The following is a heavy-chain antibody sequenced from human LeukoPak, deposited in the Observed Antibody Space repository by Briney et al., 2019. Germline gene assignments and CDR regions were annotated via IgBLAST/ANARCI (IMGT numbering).Heavy chain of an antibody. J-gene: IGHJ4*02. CDR2: ISGSGGST. CDR3: AKDSISEKYSGSYLGY. D-gene: IGHD1-26*01. V-gene: IGHV3-23*01. Sequence: GGSLRLSCAASGFTFSSYAMSWVRQAPGKGLEWVSAISGSGGSTYYADSVKGRFTISRDNSKNTLYLQMNSMRAEDTAVYYCAKDSISEKYSGSYLGYWGQGTLVTVSS. CDR1: GFTFSSYA.